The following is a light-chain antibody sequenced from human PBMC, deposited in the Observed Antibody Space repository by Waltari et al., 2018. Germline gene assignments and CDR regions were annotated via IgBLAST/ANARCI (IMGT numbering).Light chain of an antibody. CDR3: QQYGSSPWT. CDR1: QSVRSGH. Sequence: EIVLTQSPGTLSLSQGERATLSCRASQSVRSGHLAWFQQKPGQAPRLLIYAASSRATALPDRFTGSGSGTDFALTIGRLEPEDSAVYYCQQYGSSPWTFGQGTKVEIK. CDR2: AAS. J-gene: IGKJ1*01. V-gene: IGKV3-20*01.